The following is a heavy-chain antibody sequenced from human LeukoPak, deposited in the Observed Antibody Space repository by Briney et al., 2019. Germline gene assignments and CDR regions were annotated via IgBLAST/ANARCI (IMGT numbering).Heavy chain of an antibody. J-gene: IGHJ4*02. D-gene: IGHD6-25*01. CDR1: GFTFSSYS. Sequence: GGSLRLSCAASGFTFSSYSMNWVRQAPGKGLEWVANINPDGSDKYHVDSVKGRFTISRDNGENSLYLQMNSLRAEDTAVYYCARLTFTATTFVYWGQGALVTVSS. CDR3: ARLTFTATTFVY. V-gene: IGHV3-7*01. CDR2: INPDGSDK.